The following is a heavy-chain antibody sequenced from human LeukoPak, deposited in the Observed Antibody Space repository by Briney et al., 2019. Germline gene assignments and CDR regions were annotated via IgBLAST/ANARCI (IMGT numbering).Heavy chain of an antibody. J-gene: IGHJ6*02. CDR2: TSSGSGTT. CDR1: GFTFSSYW. V-gene: IGHV3-48*01. CDR3: ARDVVGIYCSSTSCYGMDV. Sequence: GGSLRLSCAASGFTFSSYWMSWVRQAPGKGLEWVSYTSSGSGTTYSADSVKGRFTISRDNAKNSLYLQMNSLRAEDTAVYYCARDVVGIYCSSTSCYGMDVWGQGTTVTVSS. D-gene: IGHD2-2*01.